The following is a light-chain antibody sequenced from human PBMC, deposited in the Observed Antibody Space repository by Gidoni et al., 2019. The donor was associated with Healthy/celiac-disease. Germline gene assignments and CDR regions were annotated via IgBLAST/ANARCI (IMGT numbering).Light chain of an antibody. CDR1: QSVSSN. V-gene: IGKV3-15*01. CDR3: QQYNNWPPLT. Sequence: DIVMPQSPATLSVSPGERATLSCRASQSVSSNLAWYQQKPGQAPRLLIYGASTRATGIPARFSGSGSGTEFTLTSISLQSEDVAVYYCQQYNNWPPLTFGGGTKVEIK. J-gene: IGKJ4*01. CDR2: GAS.